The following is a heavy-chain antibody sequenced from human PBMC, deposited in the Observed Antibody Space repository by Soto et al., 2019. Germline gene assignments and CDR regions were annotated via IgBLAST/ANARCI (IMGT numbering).Heavy chain of an antibody. CDR3: ARVNVTLDV. J-gene: IGHJ4*02. CDR1: GGSINTYNLF. V-gene: IGHV4-39*01. D-gene: IGHD2-21*02. CDR2: IHYGGNA. Sequence: KISETLSLTCTVSGGSINTYNLFWAWVRQPPGKGLEWIASIHYGGNAYYSPSLTTRATISRDTSKNRVSLELRSVTAADTAVYYCARVNVTLDVWGLGTLVTVSS.